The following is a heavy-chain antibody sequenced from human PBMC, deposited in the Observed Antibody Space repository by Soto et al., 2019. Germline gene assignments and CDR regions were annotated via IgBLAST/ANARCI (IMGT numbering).Heavy chain of an antibody. J-gene: IGHJ6*02. Sequence: ASVKVSCKASGYTFTGYYIHWVRQAPGQGLEWMGWINPNSGGTNYAQKFQGWVTMTRDTSISTAYMELSRLRSDDTAVYYCARVRPSSWSDYYYGMDVWGQGTTVTVSS. V-gene: IGHV1-2*04. CDR3: ARVRPSSWSDYYYGMDV. CDR2: INPNSGGT. CDR1: GYTFTGYY. D-gene: IGHD6-13*01.